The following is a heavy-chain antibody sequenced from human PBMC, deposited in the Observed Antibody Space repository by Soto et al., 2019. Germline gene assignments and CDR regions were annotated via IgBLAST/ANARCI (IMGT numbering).Heavy chain of an antibody. V-gene: IGHV4-39*01. CDR3: ARLFSSSFGPVYY. CDR1: GGSSRQSSYF. CDR2: VYYSGTP. D-gene: IGHD6-13*01. J-gene: IGHJ4*02. Sequence: PSETLSLTCTVSGGSSRQSSYFWGWIRQPPGKGLEWIASVYYSGTPYYSPSLKSRVTISVDTSKDQFSLKLSSVTAVDSAVYYCARLFSSSFGPVYYWGQGTLVTVSS.